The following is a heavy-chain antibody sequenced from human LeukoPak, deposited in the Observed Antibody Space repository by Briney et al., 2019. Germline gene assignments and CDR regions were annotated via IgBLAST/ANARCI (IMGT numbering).Heavy chain of an antibody. CDR1: GSIFNNYE. V-gene: IGHV3-48*03. Sequence: GGSLRLSCEASGSIFNNYEMNWVRQAPGKGLEWVSYISGSGMSIYYADSVKGRFTISRDNAKNSLYLLMNSLRAEDTAVYYCAELGITMIGGVWGKGTTVTISS. J-gene: IGHJ6*04. CDR2: ISGSGMSI. D-gene: IGHD3-10*02. CDR3: AELGITMIGGV.